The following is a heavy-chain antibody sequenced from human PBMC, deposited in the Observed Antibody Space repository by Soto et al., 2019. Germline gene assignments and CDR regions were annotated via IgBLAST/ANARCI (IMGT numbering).Heavy chain of an antibody. V-gene: IGHV1-69*13. CDR1: GGTFSSYA. J-gene: IGHJ4*02. CDR3: ARSRYKLGELLWD. CDR2: IIPIFGTA. Sequence: ASVKVSCKASGGTFSSYAISWVRQAPGQGLEWMGGIIPIFGTANYAQKFQGRVTITADESTSTAYMELSSPRSEDTAVYYCARSRYKLGELLWDWGQGTLVTVSS. D-gene: IGHD3-10*01.